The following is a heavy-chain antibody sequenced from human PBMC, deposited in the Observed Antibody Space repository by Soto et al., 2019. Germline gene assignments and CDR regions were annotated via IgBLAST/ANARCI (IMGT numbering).Heavy chain of an antibody. CDR1: GYSFTSLD. D-gene: IGHD1-26*01. CDR3: ARGVTEGVDY. CDR2: MQPSSGRT. V-gene: IGHV1-8*01. J-gene: IGHJ4*02. Sequence: ASVKVSCKASGYSFTSLDINWVRQTTGQGLEWMGWMQPSSGRTGYAQKFQGRVTMTRDTSINTAYMELSSLTSDDTAFYYCARGVTEGVDYCGQGTLVTVTS.